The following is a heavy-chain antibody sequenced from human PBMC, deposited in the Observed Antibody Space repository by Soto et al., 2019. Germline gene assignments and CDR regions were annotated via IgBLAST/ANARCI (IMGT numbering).Heavy chain of an antibody. CDR2: INHRGSA. CDR3: ARERRPPQHWYFDL. J-gene: IGHJ2*01. V-gene: IGHV4-34*01. CDR1: GGSFSDYY. Sequence: QVHLQQWGAGLLKPSETLSLTCAVYGGSFSDYYWSWIRQPPGKGLEWIGEINHRGSANYNPSLKSRVTISLDTSKKQFSLKLSSVTAADTAVYYCARERRPPQHWYFDLWGRGTLVTVSS. D-gene: IGHD6-13*01.